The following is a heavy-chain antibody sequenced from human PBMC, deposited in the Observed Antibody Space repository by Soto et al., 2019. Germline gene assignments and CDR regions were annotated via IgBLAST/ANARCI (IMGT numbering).Heavy chain of an antibody. CDR1: GFTFSSYG. V-gene: IGHV3-33*01. Sequence: GGSLRLSCAASGFTFSSYGMHWVRQAPGKGLEWVAVIWYDGSNKYYADSVKGRVTISRDNSKTTLYLQMNSLRAEDTAVYYCARDGLTVPAAKSSGPVDYWGQGTLVTVSS. D-gene: IGHD2-2*01. CDR3: ARDGLTVPAAKSSGPVDY. CDR2: IWYDGSNK. J-gene: IGHJ4*02.